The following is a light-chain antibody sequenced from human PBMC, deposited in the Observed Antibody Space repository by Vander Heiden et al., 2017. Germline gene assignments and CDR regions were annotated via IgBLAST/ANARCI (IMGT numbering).Light chain of an antibody. V-gene: IGKV2-30*01. J-gene: IGKJ2*01. Sequence: VVMTQSPLSLPVTLGQAASISCRSSQGLVARDGYTYLNGFHQRPGQSPRRLIYSISNRDSGVPDRFSGSGSGTDFTLKISGVEAEDVGIYYCMQGTHWPYTFGQGTNLEIK. CDR3: MQGTHWPYT. CDR1: QGLVARDGYTY. CDR2: SIS.